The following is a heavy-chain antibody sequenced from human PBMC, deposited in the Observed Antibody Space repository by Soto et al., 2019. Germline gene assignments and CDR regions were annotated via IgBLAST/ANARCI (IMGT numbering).Heavy chain of an antibody. J-gene: IGHJ6*03. CDR2: TYYRSKWYN. V-gene: IGHV6-1*01. CDR1: GDSVSRNGAA. D-gene: IGHD5-12*01. CDR3: ARDPKGGYDYYYYYYMDV. Sequence: SQTLSLTCVLSGDSVSRNGAAWNWIRQSPSRGLEWLGRTYYRSKWYNDYAVSVKSRITINPDTSKNQFSLQLNSVTPEDTAVYYCARDPKGGYDYYYYYYMDVWGKGTTVTVSS.